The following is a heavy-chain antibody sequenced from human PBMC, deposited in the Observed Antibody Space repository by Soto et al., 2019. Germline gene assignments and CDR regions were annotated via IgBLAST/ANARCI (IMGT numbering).Heavy chain of an antibody. CDR1: GFTFNYYW. V-gene: IGHV3-74*01. CDR3: ARGGDPDY. D-gene: IGHD2-21*02. J-gene: IGHJ4*02. CDR2: IQSDGSSP. Sequence: EVQLVESGGGLVQPGGSLRLSCVASGFTFNYYWMHWVRQAPGKGLVWVSRIQSDGSSPDYVDSVKGRFTISRDNAKNTLYLQMNNLSDEDPAVYYCARGGDPDYWGQGSVVTVSS.